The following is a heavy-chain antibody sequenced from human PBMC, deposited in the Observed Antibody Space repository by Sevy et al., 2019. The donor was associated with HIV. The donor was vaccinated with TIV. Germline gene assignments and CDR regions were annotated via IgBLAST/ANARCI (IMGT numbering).Heavy chain of an antibody. D-gene: IGHD2-8*01. J-gene: IGHJ4*02. CDR3: AREGCTRPHDY. Sequence: GGSLRLSCAVSGFNFNIYSMSWVRQAPGKGLEWVSTLSFGCGKINYADSVKGRFTISRDDSKNTLYLKMNSLRAEDTAVYFCAREGCTRPHDYWGQGTLVTVSS. V-gene: IGHV3-23*01. CDR2: LSFGCGKI. CDR1: GFNFNIYS.